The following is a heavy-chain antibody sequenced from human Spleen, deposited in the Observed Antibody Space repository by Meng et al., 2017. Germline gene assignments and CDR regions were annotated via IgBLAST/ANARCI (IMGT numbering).Heavy chain of an antibody. D-gene: IGHD3-16*01. V-gene: IGHV3-21*01. CDR1: GFTFSTYT. CDR3: ARLGFYVDLDY. J-gene: IGHJ4*02. Sequence: GESLKISCAASGFTFSTYTMNWVRQVPGKGLEWVSSITSRNNYKYYGDSVKGRFTISRDIAKNSLYLQMDSLSAEDTSVYYCARLGFYVDLDYWGQGTLVTVSS. CDR2: ITSRNNYK.